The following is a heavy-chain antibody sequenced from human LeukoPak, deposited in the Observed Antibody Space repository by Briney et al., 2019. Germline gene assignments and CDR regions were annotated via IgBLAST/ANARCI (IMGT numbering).Heavy chain of an antibody. CDR3: ARALCINGICEWFDP. CDR1: GASISSGIYF. CDR2: VQTSGGT. Sequence: SQTLSLTCTVSGASISSGIYFWSWIRQPAGKGLEWIGRVQTSGGTNYNPSLESRVTISIDTSKNQFPLTLRSVTAADTAVYYCARALCINGICEWFDPWGQGTLVTVSS. D-gene: IGHD2-8*01. J-gene: IGHJ5*02. V-gene: IGHV4-61*02.